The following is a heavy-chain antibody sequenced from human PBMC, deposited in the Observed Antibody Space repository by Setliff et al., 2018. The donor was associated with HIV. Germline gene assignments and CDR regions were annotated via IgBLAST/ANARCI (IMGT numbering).Heavy chain of an antibody. CDR3: ARYDYGDFDY. CDR2: VYYTGTT. J-gene: IGHJ4*02. Sequence: SETLSLTCTVSGGSISRRDYCWGWIRQPPGKGLEWIGSVYYTGTTNCNPSLKSRVTISVDTSKNQFSLNLSSVTAADTAVYYCARYDYGDFDYWGQGTPVTVSS. V-gene: IGHV4-39*07. D-gene: IGHD4-17*01. CDR1: GGSISRRDYC.